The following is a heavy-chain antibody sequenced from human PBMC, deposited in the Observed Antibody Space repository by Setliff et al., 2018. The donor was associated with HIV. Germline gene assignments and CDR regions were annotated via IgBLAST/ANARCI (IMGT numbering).Heavy chain of an antibody. D-gene: IGHD1-26*01. CDR2: VNPSGGST. J-gene: IGHJ4*02. Sequence: GASVKVSCKASGYTFTSNYMHWVRQAPGQGLEWMGIVNPSGGSTSYAQKFQGRVTMTRDTSTSTVYMELSSLRSEDTAVYYCGRDWEVGATSVYYFDYWGQGTLVTVSS. CDR1: GYTFTSNY. V-gene: IGHV1-46*01. CDR3: GRDWEVGATSVYYFDY.